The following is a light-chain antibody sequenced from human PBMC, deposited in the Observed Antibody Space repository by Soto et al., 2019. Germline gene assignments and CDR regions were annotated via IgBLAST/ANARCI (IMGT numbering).Light chain of an antibody. J-gene: IGKJ1*01. CDR1: QTISSW. CDR3: QQYDRYWT. V-gene: IGKV1-5*01. Sequence: DLQMTQSPSTVSASVGDRVTITCRASQTISSWLAWYQQKPGKAPRLLIYGASSLENGVPSRFSGSGSGTEFTLTISSLQPDDFATYYCQQYDRYWTFGQGTKVEVK. CDR2: GAS.